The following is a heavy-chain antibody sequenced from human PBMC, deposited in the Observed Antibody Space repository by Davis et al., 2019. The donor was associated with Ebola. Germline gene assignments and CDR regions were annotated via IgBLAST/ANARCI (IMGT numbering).Heavy chain of an antibody. J-gene: IGHJ6*02. CDR3: ARDQRPYYDFWSGYSHMDV. CDR2: IWYDGSNK. V-gene: IGHV3-33*08. CDR1: GFTFSSYG. D-gene: IGHD3-3*01. Sequence: GESLKISCAASGFTFSSYGMHWVRQAPGKGLEWVAVIWYDGSNKYYADSVKGRFTISRDNSKNTLYLQMNSLRAEDTAVYYCARDQRPYYDFWSGYSHMDVWGQGTTVTVSS.